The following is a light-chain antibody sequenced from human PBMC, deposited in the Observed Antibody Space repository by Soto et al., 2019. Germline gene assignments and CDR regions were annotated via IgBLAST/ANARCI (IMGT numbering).Light chain of an antibody. V-gene: IGKV1-27*01. J-gene: IGKJ4*01. CDR1: QGISNY. Sequence: DIQMTQSPSSLSASVGDRVTITCRASQGISNYLAWYQQIPGKVPKLLISAASTLQSGVPSRFSGSGSATAFTLTISSLQPADVATYYCQKYTNVPTFGGGTKVEIK. CDR2: AAS. CDR3: QKYTNVPT.